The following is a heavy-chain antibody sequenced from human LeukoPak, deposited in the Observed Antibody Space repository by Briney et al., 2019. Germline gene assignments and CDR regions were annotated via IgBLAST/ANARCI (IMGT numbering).Heavy chain of an antibody. Sequence: GASVKGSCKASGYTFTDYTMHWLRQAPGQRLDWMGWINGGSGNTKYSPEFQGRVTITRDTSASTAYMELSSLRSEDTAVYYCANPRYDSSGYYYVDWGQGTLVTVSS. V-gene: IGHV1-3*01. CDR1: GYTFTDYT. D-gene: IGHD3-22*01. CDR3: ANPRYDSSGYYYVD. J-gene: IGHJ4*02. CDR2: INGGSGNT.